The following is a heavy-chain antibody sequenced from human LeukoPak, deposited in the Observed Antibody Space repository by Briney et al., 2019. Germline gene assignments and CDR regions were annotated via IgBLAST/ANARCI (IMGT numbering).Heavy chain of an antibody. Sequence: PGGSLRLSCAASGYTFSSHGLTWVRQAPGKGLERISTINGAGDNTFYAETVKGRFTISRDNSKNTLYLQMHNLRAEDTAIYYCAKVSVCYGCYLDYWGQGTLVTVS. J-gene: IGHJ4*02. V-gene: IGHV3-23*01. CDR2: INGAGDNT. D-gene: IGHD3-16*01. CDR1: GYTFSSHG. CDR3: AKVSVCYGCYLDY.